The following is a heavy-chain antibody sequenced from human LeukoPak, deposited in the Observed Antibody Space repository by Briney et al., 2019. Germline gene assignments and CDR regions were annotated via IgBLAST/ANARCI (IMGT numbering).Heavy chain of an antibody. J-gene: IGHJ4*02. CDR2: ISGSGGST. Sequence: HPGGSLRLSCAASGFTFSSYAMSWVRQAPGKGLEWVSAISGSGGSTYYADSVKGRFTISRDNSKNTLYLQMHSLRAEDPAVYYCAKASGGKYYDSSGTDVLRPPIDYWGQGTLVTVSS. CDR1: GFTFSSYA. V-gene: IGHV3-23*01. D-gene: IGHD3-22*01. CDR3: AKASGGKYYDSSGTDVLRPPIDY.